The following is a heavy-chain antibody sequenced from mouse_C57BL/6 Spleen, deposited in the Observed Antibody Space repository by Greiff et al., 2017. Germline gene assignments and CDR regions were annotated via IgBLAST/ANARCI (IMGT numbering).Heavy chain of an antibody. CDR1: GFNIKDDY. D-gene: IGHD1-1*01. J-gene: IGHJ3*01. V-gene: IGHV14-4*01. CDR2: IDPENGDT. Sequence: EVQLQQSGAELVRPGASVKLSCTASGFNIKDDYMHWVKQRPEQGLEWIGWIDPENGDTEYASKFQGKATITADTSSNTAYLQLSSLTSEDTAVYYCTFFITTVEGFAYWGQGTLVTVSA. CDR3: TFFITTVEGFAY.